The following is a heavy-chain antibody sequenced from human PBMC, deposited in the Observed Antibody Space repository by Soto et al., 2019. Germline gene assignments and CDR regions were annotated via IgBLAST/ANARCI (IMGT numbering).Heavy chain of an antibody. CDR1: GGSISSSSYY. J-gene: IGHJ5*02. CDR2: IYYSGST. CDR3: ARLLHYYDSSGPRGWGFDP. V-gene: IGHV4-39*01. D-gene: IGHD3-22*01. Sequence: QLQLQESVPGLVKPSETLSLTCTVSGGSISSSSYYWGWIRQPPGKGLEWIGSIYYSGSTYYNPSLKSRVTISVDTSKNQFSLKLSSVTAADTAVYYCARLLHYYDSSGPRGWGFDPWGQGTLVTVSS.